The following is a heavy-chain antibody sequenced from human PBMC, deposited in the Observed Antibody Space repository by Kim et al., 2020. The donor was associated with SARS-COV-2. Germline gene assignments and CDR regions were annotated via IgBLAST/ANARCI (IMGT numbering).Heavy chain of an antibody. CDR3: ARHPING. CDR2: GDSDT. Sequence: GDSDTRYSPSFQGQVTISADKSISTAYLQSSSLKASDTAMYYCARHPINGWGQGTLVTVSS. J-gene: IGHJ4*02. D-gene: IGHD2-8*01. V-gene: IGHV5-51*01.